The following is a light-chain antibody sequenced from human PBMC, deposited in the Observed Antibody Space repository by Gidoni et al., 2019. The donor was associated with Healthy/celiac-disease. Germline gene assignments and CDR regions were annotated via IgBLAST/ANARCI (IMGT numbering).Light chain of an antibody. Sequence: EIVMTQSPATLSVTPGERATLSCRASQSVSSNLAWYQQKPGQAPRLLIYGASTRATGIPARFSGSGSGTEFTLTNSSLQSEDCAVYYCQQYNNWPPLTFGGGTKVEIK. V-gene: IGKV3-15*01. CDR3: QQYNNWPPLT. CDR1: QSVSSN. CDR2: GAS. J-gene: IGKJ4*01.